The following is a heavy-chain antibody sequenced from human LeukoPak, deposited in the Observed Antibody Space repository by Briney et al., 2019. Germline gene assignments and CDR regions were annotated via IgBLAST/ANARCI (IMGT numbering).Heavy chain of an antibody. D-gene: IGHD3-10*01. V-gene: IGHV3-23*01. J-gene: IGHJ4*02. CDR1: GFTVSSNY. Sequence: PGGSLRLSCAASGFTVSSNYMSWVRQAPGKGLEWVSAISGSGGSTYYADSVKGRFTISRDNSKNTLYLQMNSLRAEDTAVYYCAKEWFGELYTLSLFDYWGQGTLVTVSS. CDR2: ISGSGGST. CDR3: AKEWFGELYTLSLFDY.